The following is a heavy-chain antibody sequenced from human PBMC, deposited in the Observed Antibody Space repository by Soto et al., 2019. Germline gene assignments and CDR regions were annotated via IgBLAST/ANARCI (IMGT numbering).Heavy chain of an antibody. J-gene: IGHJ3*02. D-gene: IGHD6-13*01. CDR2: INWSGGSS. CDR3: VKANDQQLVEGGYFDM. CDR1: GFTFDDFA. V-gene: IGHV3-9*01. Sequence: GGSLRLSCAASGFTFDDFAMHWVRQAPGRGLEWVSGINWSGGSSGYSDSVKGRFTISRDNAKNSLYLEMNSLRVEDTALFYCVKANDQQLVEGGYFDMWGQGTMVTVSS.